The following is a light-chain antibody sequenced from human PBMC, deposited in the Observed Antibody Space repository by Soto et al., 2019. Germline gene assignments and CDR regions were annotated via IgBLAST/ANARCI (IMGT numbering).Light chain of an antibody. Sequence: QSALTQPASVSGSPGQSITISCTGTSSYVGGYNYVSWYQQHPGKAPKLMIYDVSNRPSGVSNRFSGSKSGNTAFLIISGLQAEDEADYYCSSYTSSSTRVFGTGTKVTVL. CDR3: SSYTSSSTRV. CDR2: DVS. J-gene: IGLJ1*01. V-gene: IGLV2-14*01. CDR1: SSYVGGYNY.